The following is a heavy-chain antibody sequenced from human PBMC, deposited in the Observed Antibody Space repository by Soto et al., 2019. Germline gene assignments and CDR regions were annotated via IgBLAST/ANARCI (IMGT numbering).Heavy chain of an antibody. J-gene: IGHJ4*02. CDR2: IWYDGSDK. CDR3: ARDFGSTWYNPLDF. D-gene: IGHD6-13*01. CDR1: GFTFSSYG. V-gene: IGHV3-33*01. Sequence: GGPLRLSCAASGFTFSSYGMHWVRQAPGKGLDWVAFIWYDGSDKYYADSVKGRLTISRDNSKNTLYLQMNSLRAEDTAVYYCARDFGSTWYNPLDFWGRGTLVTAPQ.